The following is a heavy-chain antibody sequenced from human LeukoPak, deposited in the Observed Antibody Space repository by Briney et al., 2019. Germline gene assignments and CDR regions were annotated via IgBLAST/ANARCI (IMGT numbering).Heavy chain of an antibody. CDR1: GYSISSGYY. CDR3: ARLGDIVATITEDY. J-gene: IGHJ4*02. V-gene: IGHV4-38-2*02. Sequence: PSETLSLTCTVSGYSISSGYYWGWIRQPPGKGLEWIGSIYHSGSTYYNPSLKSRVTISVDTSKNQFSLKLSSVTAADTAVYYCARLGDIVATITEDYWGQGTLVTVSS. CDR2: IYHSGST. D-gene: IGHD5-12*01.